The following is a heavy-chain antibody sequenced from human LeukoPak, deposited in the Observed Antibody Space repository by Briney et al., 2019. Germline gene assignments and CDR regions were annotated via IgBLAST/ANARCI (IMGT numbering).Heavy chain of an antibody. Sequence: GGSLRLSCAASGFTFSSYAMSWVSQAPGKGREGGAAASGSGGSTFYADSVKGRFTISRDNSKNTLYLQMNSLRAEDTAIYYCAKDRDLTGDRKPGYFDCWGQGTLVTVSS. CDR2: ASGSGGST. J-gene: IGHJ4*02. V-gene: IGHV3-23*01. D-gene: IGHD7-27*01. CDR3: AKDRDLTGDRKPGYFDC. CDR1: GFTFSSYA.